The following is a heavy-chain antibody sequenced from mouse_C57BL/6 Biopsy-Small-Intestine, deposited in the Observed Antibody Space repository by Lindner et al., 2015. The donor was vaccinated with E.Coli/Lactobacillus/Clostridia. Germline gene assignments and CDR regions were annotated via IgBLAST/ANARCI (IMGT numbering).Heavy chain of an antibody. CDR2: IYPRSGNT. CDR3: AGVPLGRYFDV. V-gene: IGHV1-81*01. J-gene: IGHJ1*01. CDR1: GYTFTSYG. D-gene: IGHD4-1*01. Sequence: VQLQESGAELARPGASVKLSCKASGYTFTSYGISWVKQRTGQGLEWIGEIYPRSGNTYYNEKFKGKATLTADKSSSTAHMQLSSLTSEDSAVYFCAGVPLGRYFDVWGAGTTVTVSS.